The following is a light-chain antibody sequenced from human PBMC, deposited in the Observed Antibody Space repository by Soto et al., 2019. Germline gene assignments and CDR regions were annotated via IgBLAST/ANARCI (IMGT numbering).Light chain of an antibody. CDR1: QSVRSN. J-gene: IGKJ4*01. V-gene: IGKV3D-15*01. Sequence: IVMTQSPATLSVSPGERATLSCRASQSVRSNLAWYQQKPGQAPRLLIYGASTRATGIPARFSGSGSGTEFTPTIVSLQSEDFAVYYCQQYNIWPPLTFGGGTKVDIK. CDR2: GAS. CDR3: QQYNIWPPLT.